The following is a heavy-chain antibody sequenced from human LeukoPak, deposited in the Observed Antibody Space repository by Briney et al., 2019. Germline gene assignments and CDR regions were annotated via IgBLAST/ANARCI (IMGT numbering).Heavy chain of an antibody. CDR1: GDSISSYY. J-gene: IGHJ6*03. Sequence: SETLSLTCTVSGDSISSYYCSWIRQPPGKGLEWIGYIYYSGSTSYNPSLKSRVTISLDTSNNQFSLKLRSVTAADTAVYYCARGRWWFAGRPPHYMDVWGKGTTVTVSS. CDR3: ARGRWWFAGRPPHYMDV. D-gene: IGHD6-6*01. CDR2: IYYSGST. V-gene: IGHV4-59*01.